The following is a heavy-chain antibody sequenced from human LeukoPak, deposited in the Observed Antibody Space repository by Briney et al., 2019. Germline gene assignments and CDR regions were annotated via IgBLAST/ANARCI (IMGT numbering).Heavy chain of an antibody. V-gene: IGHV1-69*05. Sequence: EASVKVSCKASGGTFSSYAISWVRQAPGQGLEWMGGIIPIFGTANYAQKFQGRVTMTTDTSTSTAYMELRSLRSDDTAVYYCARVWRTSPYYFDYWGQGTLVTVSS. CDR1: GGTFSSYA. CDR2: IIPIFGTA. CDR3: ARVWRTSPYYFDY. J-gene: IGHJ4*02. D-gene: IGHD1-1*01.